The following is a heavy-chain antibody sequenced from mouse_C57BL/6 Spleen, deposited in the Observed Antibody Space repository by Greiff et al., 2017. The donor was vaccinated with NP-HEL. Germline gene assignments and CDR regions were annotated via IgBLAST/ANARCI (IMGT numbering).Heavy chain of an antibody. CDR3: ARPYGNYDAMDY. J-gene: IGHJ4*01. CDR1: GFTFSDYG. Sequence: DVMLVESGGGLVKPGGSLKLSCAASGFTFSDYGMHWVRQAPEKGLEWVAYISSGSSTIYYADTVKGRFTISRDNAKNTLFLQMTSLRSEDTAMYYCARPYGNYDAMDYWGQGTSVTVSS. CDR2: ISSGSSTI. D-gene: IGHD2-1*01. V-gene: IGHV5-17*01.